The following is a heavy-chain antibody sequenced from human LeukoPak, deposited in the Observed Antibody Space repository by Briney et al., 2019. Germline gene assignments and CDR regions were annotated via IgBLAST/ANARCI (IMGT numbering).Heavy chain of an antibody. CDR2: IIPIFGTE. CDR1: GGTFSSYT. V-gene: IGHV1-69*05. J-gene: IGHJ4*02. D-gene: IGHD3-16*02. CDR3: ARSYYDYIWGNYHYTWFDF. Sequence: GASVKASCKASGGTFSSYTINWVRQAPGQGLEWMGRIIPIFGTENYAQKFQDRVTITTDESTSTAYMELRGLKSEDTAVYYCARSYYDYIWGNYHYTWFDFWGQGTLVTVSS.